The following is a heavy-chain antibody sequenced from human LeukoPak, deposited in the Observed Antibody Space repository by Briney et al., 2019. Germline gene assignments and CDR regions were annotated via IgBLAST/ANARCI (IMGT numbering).Heavy chain of an antibody. J-gene: IGHJ4*02. CDR2: IYYSGST. V-gene: IGHV4-59*12. D-gene: IGHD1-1*01. CDR1: GGSISSYY. CDR3: ARVPRKRALDY. Sequence: PSETLSLTCTVSGGSISSYYWSWIRQPPGKGLEWIGYIYYSGSTNYNPSLKSRVTISVDTSKNQFSLKLSSVTAADTAVYYCARVPRKRALDYWGQGTLVTVSS.